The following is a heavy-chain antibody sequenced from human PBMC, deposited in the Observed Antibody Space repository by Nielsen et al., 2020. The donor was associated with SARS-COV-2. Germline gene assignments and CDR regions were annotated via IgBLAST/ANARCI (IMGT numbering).Heavy chain of an antibody. CDR1: GGSITTYY. CDR2: INYSGNT. V-gene: IGHV4-59*13. D-gene: IGHD7-27*01. Sequence: SETLSLTCAASGGSITTYYWHWIRQSPGKGLEWIGYINYSGNTNYNPSLKSRVTISVDTSKNQFSLKLSSVTAADTAVYYCARDDDNWGSLAYWGQGTLVTVSS. J-gene: IGHJ4*02. CDR3: ARDDDNWGSLAY.